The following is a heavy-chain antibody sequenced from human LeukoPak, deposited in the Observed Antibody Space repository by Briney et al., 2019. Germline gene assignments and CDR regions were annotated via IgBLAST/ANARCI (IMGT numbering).Heavy chain of an antibody. CDR2: IIPVLGIT. V-gene: IGHV1-69*04. Sequence: ASVKVSCKASGGTFSNYAINWVRQAPGQGLEWMGRIIPVLGITNYARKFQGRVTIIADKSTSIAYMELSSLTSEDTAVYYCARSGGFSGSWYVYWGQGTLVTVFS. J-gene: IGHJ4*02. CDR3: ARSGGFSGSWYVY. D-gene: IGHD6-13*01. CDR1: GGTFSNYA.